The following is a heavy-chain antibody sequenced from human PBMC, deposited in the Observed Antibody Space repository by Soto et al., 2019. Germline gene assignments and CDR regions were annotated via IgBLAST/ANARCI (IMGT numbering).Heavy chain of an antibody. CDR3: ARDYSGSRPFDC. CDR1: GFTFSDYY. V-gene: IGHV3-11*01. CDR2: ITTSGGTI. Sequence: GGSLRLSCAASGFTFSDYYMSWIRQAPGKGLEWISYITTSGGTIYYADSVKGRFTISRDNVKNSLYLQMNSLRVEDTAVYYCARDYSGSRPFDCWGQGTLVTVSS. D-gene: IGHD2-21*01. J-gene: IGHJ4*02.